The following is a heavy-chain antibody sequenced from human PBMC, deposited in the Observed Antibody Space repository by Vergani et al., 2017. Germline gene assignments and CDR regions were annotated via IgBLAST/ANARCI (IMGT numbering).Heavy chain of an antibody. V-gene: IGHV1-69*13. CDR3: ARVRAAYYSDSSGPNRAPRFDY. CDR2: IIPIFGTA. CDR1: GGTFSSYA. J-gene: IGHJ4*02. D-gene: IGHD3-22*01. Sequence: QVQLVQSGAEVKKPGSSVKVSCKASGGTFSSYAISWVRQAPGQGLEWMGRIIPIFGTANYAQKFQGRVTITADESTSTAYMELSSLRSEDTAVYYCARVRAAYYSDSSGPNRAPRFDYWGQGTLVTVSS.